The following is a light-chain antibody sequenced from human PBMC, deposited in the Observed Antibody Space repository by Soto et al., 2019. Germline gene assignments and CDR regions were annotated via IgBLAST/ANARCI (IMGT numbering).Light chain of an antibody. V-gene: IGKV3-20*01. CDR3: QQYGTSPYT. CDR2: GAS. CDR1: QSVRNSY. J-gene: IGKJ2*01. Sequence: EIVLTQSPGTLSLSPGERATLSCRASQSVRNSYLAWYQQKPGQAPRLLIYGASGRATGTPDRFSGSGSGTDFTLTISILEPEDFAVYYCQQYGTSPYTFGQGTKLEI.